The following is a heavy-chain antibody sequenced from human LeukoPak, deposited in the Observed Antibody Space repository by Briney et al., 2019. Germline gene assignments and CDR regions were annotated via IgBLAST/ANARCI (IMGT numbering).Heavy chain of an antibody. V-gene: IGHV4-4*07. CDR3: ASGYSGSDFEK. CDR2: IYSSGST. Sequence: SETLSLTCSVSGSSISSLYWSWIRQPAGKGLEWIGRIYSSGSTNYNLSLKSRVTMSVDTSKNQISLKLSSVTAADTARYYCASGYSGSDFEKWGQGTLVTVSS. D-gene: IGHD5-12*01. J-gene: IGHJ4*02. CDR1: GSSISSLY.